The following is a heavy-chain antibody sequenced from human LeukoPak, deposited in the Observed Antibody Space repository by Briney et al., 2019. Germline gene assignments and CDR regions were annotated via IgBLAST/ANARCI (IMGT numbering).Heavy chain of an antibody. CDR1: GVSISSYY. CDR3: ARGTRNFDY. J-gene: IGHJ4*02. Sequence: SETLSLTCTVPGVSISSYYWSWLRQPPGKGLEWIGYIYYSGSTNYNPSLKSRVTISVDTSKNQFSLKLSSVTAADTAVYYCARGTRNFDYWGQGTLVTVSS. V-gene: IGHV4-59*08. CDR2: IYYSGST. D-gene: IGHD3/OR15-3a*01.